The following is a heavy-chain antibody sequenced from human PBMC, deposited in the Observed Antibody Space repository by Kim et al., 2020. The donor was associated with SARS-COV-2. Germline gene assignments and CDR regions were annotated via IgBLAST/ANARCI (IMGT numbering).Heavy chain of an antibody. CDR3: ARYSFSFDAFDI. D-gene: IGHD3-3*02. J-gene: IGHJ3*02. V-gene: IGHV1-18*01. Sequence: TYAQKLQGRVTMTTASSTSTAYMELRSLRSDDTAVYYCARYSFSFDAFDIWGQGTMVTVSS.